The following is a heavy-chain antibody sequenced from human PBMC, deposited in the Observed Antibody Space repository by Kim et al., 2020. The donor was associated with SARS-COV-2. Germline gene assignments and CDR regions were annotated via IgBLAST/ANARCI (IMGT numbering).Heavy chain of an antibody. Sequence: GGSLRLSCAASGFTFSSYGMHWVRQAPGKGLEWVAVIWYDGSNKYYADSVKGRFTISRDNSKNTLYLQMNSLRAEDTAVYYCAREYCSGGSCYYYYGMDVWGQGTTVTVSS. J-gene: IGHJ6*02. V-gene: IGHV3-33*01. CDR2: IWYDGSNK. CDR3: AREYCSGGSCYYYYGMDV. CDR1: GFTFSSYG. D-gene: IGHD2-15*01.